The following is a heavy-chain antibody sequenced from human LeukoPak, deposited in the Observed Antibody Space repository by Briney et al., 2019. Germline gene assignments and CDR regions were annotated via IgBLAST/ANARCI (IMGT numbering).Heavy chain of an antibody. CDR1: GGSISTNDYH. CDR2: IYYSGSA. Sequence: PSETLSLTCTVSGGSISTNDYHWGWIRQPPGKGLEWIGNIYYSGSAYYNPSLRSRVTVSVDTSKNQFSLKLSSVTAADTAVYYCARQLGYGMDVWGQGTTVTVSS. CDR3: ARQLGYGMDV. J-gene: IGHJ6*02. V-gene: IGHV4-39*01.